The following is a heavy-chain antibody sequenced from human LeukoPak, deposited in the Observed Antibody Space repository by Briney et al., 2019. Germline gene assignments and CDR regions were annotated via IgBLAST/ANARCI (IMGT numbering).Heavy chain of an antibody. D-gene: IGHD6-13*01. CDR1: GDSISNYY. CDR3: AREVLAAAGTVDY. J-gene: IGHJ4*02. Sequence: SETLSLTCAVSGDSISNYYWSWIRQPPGKGLEWIGYIYYSGSTNYNPSLKSRVTISVDTSKNQFSLKLSSVTAADTAVYYCAREVLAAAGTVDYWGQGALVIVSS. V-gene: IGHV4-59*01. CDR2: IYYSGST.